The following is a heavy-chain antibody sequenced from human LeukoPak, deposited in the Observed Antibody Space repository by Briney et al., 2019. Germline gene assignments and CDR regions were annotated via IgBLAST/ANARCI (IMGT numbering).Heavy chain of an antibody. CDR1: GFTFSSYA. CDR2: ISGSGGST. V-gene: IGHV3-23*01. Sequence: GGSLRLSCAASGFTFSSYAMNWVRQAPGKGLEWVSAISGSGGSTYYADSVKGRFTISRDNSENTLYLQMNSLRAEDTAVYYCARGSIPYYYGMDVWGQGTTVTVSS. J-gene: IGHJ6*02. CDR3: ARGSIPYYYGMDV.